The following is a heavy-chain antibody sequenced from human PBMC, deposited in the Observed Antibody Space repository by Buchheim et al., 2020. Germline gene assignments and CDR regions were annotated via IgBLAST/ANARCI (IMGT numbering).Heavy chain of an antibody. CDR3: ARGSCSGGSCPSIGRYYYYGMDV. V-gene: IGHV4-34*01. Sequence: QVQLQQWGAGLLKPSETLSLTCAVYGGSFSGYYWSWIRQPPGKGLEWIGEINHSGSTNYNPSLKSRVTISVDTSKNQFSLKLSSVTAADTAVYYCARGSCSGGSCPSIGRYYYYGMDVWGQGTT. CDR2: INHSGST. D-gene: IGHD2-15*01. CDR1: GGSFSGYY. J-gene: IGHJ6*02.